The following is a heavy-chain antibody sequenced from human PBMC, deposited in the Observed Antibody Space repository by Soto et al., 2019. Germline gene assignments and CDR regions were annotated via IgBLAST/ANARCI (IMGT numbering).Heavy chain of an antibody. J-gene: IGHJ6*02. D-gene: IGHD5-12*01. CDR3: ARDHIVADYTARSGGMDV. CDR2: INPSGGST. V-gene: IGHV1-46*01. CDR1: GYTFTSYY. Sequence: SVKVSCKASGYTFTSYYMHWVRQAPGQGPEWMGIINPSGGSTSYAQKFQGRVTMTRDTSTSTVYMELSSLRSEDTAVYYCARDHIVADYTARSGGMDVWGQGTTVTVSS.